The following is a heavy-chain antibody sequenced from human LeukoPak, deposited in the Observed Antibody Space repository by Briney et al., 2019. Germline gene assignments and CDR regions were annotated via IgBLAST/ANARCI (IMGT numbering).Heavy chain of an antibody. J-gene: IGHJ4*02. CDR1: GYTFTGYY. CDR2: ISAYNGNT. Sequence: ASVKVSCKASGYTFTGYYMHWVRQAPGQGLEWMGWISAYNGNTNYVQKFQGRVTMTTDTSTSTAYMELRSLRSDDTAVYYCARPAAFDYWGQGTLVTVSS. D-gene: IGHD2-2*01. V-gene: IGHV1-18*04. CDR3: ARPAAFDY.